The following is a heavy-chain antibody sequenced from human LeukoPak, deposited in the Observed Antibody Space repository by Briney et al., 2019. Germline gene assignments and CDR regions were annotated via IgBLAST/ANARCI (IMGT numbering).Heavy chain of an antibody. Sequence: SETLCLTCAAYGVSFSGYYWSWIRQAPGKGLEWVAEISHSGSTNYNASLKSRVTISVDTSKYQFTLKLRSMTAADTAVYYCARADDYVWGSYRYRALEFWGQGTLVTVSS. CDR3: ARADDYVWGSYRYRALEF. CDR2: ISHSGST. D-gene: IGHD3-16*02. J-gene: IGHJ4*02. V-gene: IGHV4-34*01. CDR1: GVSFSGYY.